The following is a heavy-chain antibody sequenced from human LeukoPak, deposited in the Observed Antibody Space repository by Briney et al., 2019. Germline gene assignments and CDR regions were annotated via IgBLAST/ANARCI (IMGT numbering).Heavy chain of an antibody. Sequence: GGSLRLSCAASGFTFSSYGMSWVRQAPEKGLEWVSSISGSGVTTYYADSVKGRFTMSRDNSKNMLYLQMNSLRAEDTAVYYCAKVYDSSGYSLFDYWGQGTPVTVSS. J-gene: IGHJ4*02. CDR3: AKVYDSSGYSLFDY. CDR2: ISGSGVTT. D-gene: IGHD3-22*01. V-gene: IGHV3-23*01. CDR1: GFTFSSYG.